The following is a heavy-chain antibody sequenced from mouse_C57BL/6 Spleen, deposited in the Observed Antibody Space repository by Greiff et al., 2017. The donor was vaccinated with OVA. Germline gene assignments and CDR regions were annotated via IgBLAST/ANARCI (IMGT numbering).Heavy chain of an antibody. V-gene: IGHV1-54*01. CDR1: GYAFTNYL. J-gene: IGHJ2*01. D-gene: IGHD1-1*01. Sequence: QVQLQQSGAELVRPGTSVKVSCKASGYAFTNYLIEWVKQRPGQGLEWIGVINPGSGGTNYNEKFKGKATLTADKSSSTAYMQLSSLTSEDAAVYCCARGYYGSSFYFDYWGLGTTLTVSS. CDR2: INPGSGGT. CDR3: ARGYYGSSFYFDY.